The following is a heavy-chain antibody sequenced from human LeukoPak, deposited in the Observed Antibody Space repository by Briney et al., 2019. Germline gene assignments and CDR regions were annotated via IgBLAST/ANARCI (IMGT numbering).Heavy chain of an antibody. CDR3: ARAPMIVVVRPEKYFDY. D-gene: IGHD3-22*01. J-gene: IGHJ4*02. V-gene: IGHV4-34*01. CDR1: GGSFSGCY. Sequence: SETLSLTCAVYGGSFSGCYWSWIRQPPGKGLEWIGEINHSGSTNYNPSLKSRVTISVDTSKNQFSLKLSSVTAADTAVYYCARAPMIVVVRPEKYFDYWGQGTLVTVSS. CDR2: INHSGST.